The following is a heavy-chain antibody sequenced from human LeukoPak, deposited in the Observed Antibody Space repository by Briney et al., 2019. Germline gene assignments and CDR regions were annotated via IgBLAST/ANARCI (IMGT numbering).Heavy chain of an antibody. CDR2: ISGSGGST. V-gene: IGHV3-23*01. J-gene: IGHJ6*02. D-gene: IGHD4-17*01. Sequence: GGSLRLSCAASGFTFSSYAMSWVRQAPGKGLEWVSAISGSGGSTYYADPVKGRFTISRDNSKNTLYLQMNSLRAEDTAVYYCAKGEVGGTVDYGDSYYYYYGMDVWGQGTTVTVSS. CDR1: GFTFSSYA. CDR3: AKGEVGGTVDYGDSYYYYYGMDV.